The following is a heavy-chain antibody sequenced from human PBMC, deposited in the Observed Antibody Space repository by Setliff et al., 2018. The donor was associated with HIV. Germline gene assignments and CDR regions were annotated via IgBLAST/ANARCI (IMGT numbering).Heavy chain of an antibody. V-gene: IGHV3-7*01. CDR1: GFRFRSYW. J-gene: IGHJ4*02. CDR2: VKQDGTET. Sequence: GGSLRLSCAASGFRFRSYWMSWVRQAPGKGLESVANVKQDGTETLYVDSVKGRFTISRDNANNLVYLQMNSLRVEDTAVYFCARWGSGSYERVLDYWGQGMLVTVS. CDR3: ARWGSGSYERVLDY. D-gene: IGHD1-26*01.